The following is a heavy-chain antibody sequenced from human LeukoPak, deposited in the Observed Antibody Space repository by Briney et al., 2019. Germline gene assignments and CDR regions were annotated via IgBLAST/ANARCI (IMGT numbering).Heavy chain of an antibody. J-gene: IGHJ4*02. Sequence: GGPLRLSCAASGFTFSTYAMTWVRQAPGKGPEWVSGISAGGDRTYYADSVKGRFTISRDNSKNTLYLQMNSLRAEDTAEYYCARSTVGTSCCTAVDYWGQGTLVTVSS. CDR3: ARSTVGTSCCTAVDY. CDR2: ISAGGDRT. CDR1: GFTFSTYA. V-gene: IGHV3-23*01. D-gene: IGHD1-26*01.